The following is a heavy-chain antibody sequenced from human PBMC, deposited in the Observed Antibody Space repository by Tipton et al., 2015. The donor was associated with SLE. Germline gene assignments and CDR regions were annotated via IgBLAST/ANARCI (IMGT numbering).Heavy chain of an antibody. V-gene: IGHV4-61*02. J-gene: IGHJ2*01. Sequence: TLSLTCTVSGGSISSGSYYWSWIRQPAGKGLEWIGRMYISGSTNYNPSLKSRVTISVDTSKNQFSLKLSSVTAADTAMYYCASLGDWYFDLWGRGTLVTVSS. CDR3: ASLGDWYFDL. CDR1: GGSISSGSYY. D-gene: IGHD3-10*01. CDR2: MYISGST.